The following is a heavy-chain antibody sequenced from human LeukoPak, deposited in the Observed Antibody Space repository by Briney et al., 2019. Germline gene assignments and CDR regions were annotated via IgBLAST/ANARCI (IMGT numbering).Heavy chain of an antibody. CDR1: GFTFSSYA. Sequence: GGSLRLSCAASGFTFSSYAMSWVRQAPGKGLEWVSAISGSGGSTYYADSVKGRFTIYRDNSKNTLYLQMNSLRAEDTAVYYCAKDPEIRDDSSGYYYFPDYFDYWGQGTLVTVSS. J-gene: IGHJ4*02. CDR3: AKDPEIRDDSSGYYYFPDYFDY. V-gene: IGHV3-23*01. CDR2: ISGSGGST. D-gene: IGHD3-22*01.